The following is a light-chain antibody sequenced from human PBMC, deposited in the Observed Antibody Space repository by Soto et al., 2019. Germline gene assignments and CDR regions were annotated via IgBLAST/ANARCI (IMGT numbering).Light chain of an antibody. CDR1: SSDVGGYNY. Sequence: QSALTQPPSASGSPGQSVTISCTGTSSDVGGYNYVSWYQQHPGKAPKLMIYEVTKRPSGVPDRFSGSKSGNTASLTVSGLQAEDEADYYCVLYMGSGISVFGGGTKLTVL. CDR3: VLYMGSGISV. CDR2: EVT. V-gene: IGLV2-8*01. J-gene: IGLJ3*02.